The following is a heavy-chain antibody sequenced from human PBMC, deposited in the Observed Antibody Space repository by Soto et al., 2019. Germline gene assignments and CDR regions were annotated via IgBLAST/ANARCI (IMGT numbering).Heavy chain of an antibody. V-gene: IGHV5-51*01. J-gene: IGHJ5*02. Sequence: GESLKISCKGSGSSFTSYWIGWVRQMPGKGLEWMGIIYPGDSDTRYSPSFQGQVTISADKSVSTAYLQWSSLKASDTAMYYCARLGVPAAMGGSHLGWFDPWGQGTLVTVSS. D-gene: IGHD2-2*01. CDR1: GSSFTSYW. CDR3: ARLGVPAAMGGSHLGWFDP. CDR2: IYPGDSDT.